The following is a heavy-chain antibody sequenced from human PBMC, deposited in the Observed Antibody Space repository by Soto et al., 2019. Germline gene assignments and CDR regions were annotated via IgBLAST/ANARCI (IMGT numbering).Heavy chain of an antibody. CDR1: GYQFSTFG. D-gene: IGHD2-21*02. Sequence: QVQLVQSGAEVKKPGASVKVSCKASGYQFSTFGISWVRQAPGQGHEWKGWISNNNDNTNSVDRLKGRVIMTTDTPTSTSYMELRSLRSDDTAVYYCARAGAEVTSHFDSWGQGTLVIVSS. V-gene: IGHV1-18*01. CDR3: ARAGAEVTSHFDS. J-gene: IGHJ4*02. CDR2: ISNNNDNT.